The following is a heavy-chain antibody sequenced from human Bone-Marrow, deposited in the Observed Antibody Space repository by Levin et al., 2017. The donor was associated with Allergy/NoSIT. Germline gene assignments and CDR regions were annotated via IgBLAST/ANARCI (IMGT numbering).Heavy chain of an antibody. CDR1: GFTFTNYG. J-gene: IGHJ5*01. CDR3: ASAYSYGWFDY. CDR2: IWYDGSNT. V-gene: IGHV3-33*01. D-gene: IGHD3-16*01. Sequence: LSGGSLRLSCLASGFTFTNYGMHWVRQAPGKGLEWVAVIWYDGSNTYYGDSVKGRFTISRDDSKNTLYLQMNSLRAEDTAVYYCASAYSYGWFDYWGQGTLVTVSS.